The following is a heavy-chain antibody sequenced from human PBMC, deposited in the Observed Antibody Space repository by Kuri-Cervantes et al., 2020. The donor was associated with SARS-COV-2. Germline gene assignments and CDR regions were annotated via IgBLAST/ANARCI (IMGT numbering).Heavy chain of an antibody. CDR2: IYYSGST. CDR1: GGSISSYY. Sequence: SETLSLTCAVSGGSISSYYWSWIRQPPGKGLEWIGYIYYSGSTNYNPSLKSRVTISVDTSKNQFSLKLSSVTAADTAVYYCAREGYCSGGSCFDYWGQGTLVTVSS. CDR3: AREGYCSGGSCFDY. J-gene: IGHJ4*02. D-gene: IGHD2-15*01. V-gene: IGHV4-59*01.